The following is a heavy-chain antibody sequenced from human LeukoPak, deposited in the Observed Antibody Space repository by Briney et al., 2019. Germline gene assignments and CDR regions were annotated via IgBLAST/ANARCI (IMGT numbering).Heavy chain of an antibody. CDR3: VRDSSVTRMDV. D-gene: IGHD4-17*01. CDR1: GFTFRSDW. J-gene: IGHJ6*04. Sequence: GGSLRLSHAASGFTFRSDWMHWVGQAPGEGLVWVSRITNDASSTSYADSVKGRFTISRDNANNTLYLEMSSLRAEEPAVYYCVRDSSVTRMDVWGKGTAVTVSS. V-gene: IGHV3-74*01. CDR2: ITNDASST.